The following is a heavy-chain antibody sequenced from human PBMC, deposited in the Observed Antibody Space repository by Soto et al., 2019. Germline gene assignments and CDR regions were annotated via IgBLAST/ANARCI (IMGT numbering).Heavy chain of an antibody. CDR3: ARLRVGSSSRSSYYGLDV. Sequence: ASVKVSCKASGGTFSSYAISWVRQAPGQGLEWMGGIIPIFGTANYAQKFQGGVTITADESASTAYMELSSLRSEDTAVYYCARLRVGSSSRSSYYGLDVWGQGTTVSVSS. D-gene: IGHD6-13*01. V-gene: IGHV1-69*13. J-gene: IGHJ6*02. CDR2: IIPIFGTA. CDR1: GGTFSSYA.